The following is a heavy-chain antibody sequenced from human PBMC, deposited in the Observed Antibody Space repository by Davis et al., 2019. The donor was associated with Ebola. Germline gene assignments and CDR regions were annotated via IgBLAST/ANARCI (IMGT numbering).Heavy chain of an antibody. V-gene: IGHV4-59*12. CDR2: IYYSGST. Sequence: MPSETLSLTCTVSGGSISSYYWSWIRQPPGKGLEWIGYIYYSGSTNYNPSLKSRVTISVDKSKNQFSLKLSSVTAADTAVYYCARESRDIVVVVAANPGYFDLWGRGTLVTVSS. CDR1: GGSISSYY. D-gene: IGHD2-15*01. CDR3: ARESRDIVVVVAANPGYFDL. J-gene: IGHJ2*01.